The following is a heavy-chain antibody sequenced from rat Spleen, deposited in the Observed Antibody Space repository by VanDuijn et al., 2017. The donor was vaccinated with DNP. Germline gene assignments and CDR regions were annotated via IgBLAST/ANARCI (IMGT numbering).Heavy chain of an antibody. V-gene: IGHV5-7*01. J-gene: IGHJ3*01. CDR2: IIYDGSST. CDR1: GFTFSDYA. Sequence: EVQLVESGGGLVQPGRSLKLSCAASGFTFSDYAMAWVRQVPKKGLEWVATIIYDGSSTYYRDSVKGRFTISRDNAKSTLYLQMDSLRSEDTATYYCARHHYGGYSAGWFAYWGQGTLVTVSS. D-gene: IGHD1-11*01. CDR3: ARHHYGGYSAGWFAY.